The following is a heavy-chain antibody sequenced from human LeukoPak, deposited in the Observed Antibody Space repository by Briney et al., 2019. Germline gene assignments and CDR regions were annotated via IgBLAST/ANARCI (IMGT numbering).Heavy chain of an antibody. V-gene: IGHV5-51*01. CDR3: ARNYYYMDV. Sequence: GESLEISCKGSGYSFTSYWIAWVRQMPGKDVQWLGVIYPGDSDTRYSPSFQGQVTISADRSISTAYLQWSSLKASDTAMYYCARNYYYMDVWGKGTTVTVSS. J-gene: IGHJ6*03. CDR1: GYSFTSYW. CDR2: IYPGDSDT.